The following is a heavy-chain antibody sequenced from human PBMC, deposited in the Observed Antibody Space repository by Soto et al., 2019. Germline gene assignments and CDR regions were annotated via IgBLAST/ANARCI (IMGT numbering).Heavy chain of an antibody. CDR2: IIPIFGTA. V-gene: IGHV1-69*06. Sequence: GASVKVSCKASGGTFSSYAISWVRQAPGQGLEWMGGIIPIFGTANYAQKFQGRVTITADKSTSTAYMELSSLRSEDTAVYYCARSSSYYYDSSGYPRTNYYGMDVWGQGTTVTVSS. CDR1: GGTFSSYA. J-gene: IGHJ6*02. D-gene: IGHD3-22*01. CDR3: ARSSSYYYDSSGYPRTNYYGMDV.